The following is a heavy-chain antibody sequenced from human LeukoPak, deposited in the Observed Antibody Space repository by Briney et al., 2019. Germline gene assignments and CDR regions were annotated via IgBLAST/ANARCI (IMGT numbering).Heavy chain of an antibody. CDR3: ARGGYYGSGNDFRFDP. D-gene: IGHD3-10*01. CDR1: GGSISSYY. V-gene: IGHV4-59*01. CDR2: IYYSGST. Sequence: SETLSLTCIITGGSISSYYWSWIRQPPGKGLEWIGYIYYSGSTNYKPSLKSRVTISVDTSKNQFSLKLSSVTAADTAVYYCARGGYYGSGNDFRFDPWGQGTLVTVSS. J-gene: IGHJ5*02.